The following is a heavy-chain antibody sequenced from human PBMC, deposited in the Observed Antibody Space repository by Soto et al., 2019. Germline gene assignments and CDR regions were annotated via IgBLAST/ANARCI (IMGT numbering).Heavy chain of an antibody. CDR2: ITSSSGHI. J-gene: IGHJ4*02. Sequence: GGSLRLSCAASGFSFSYYAMSWVRQAPGKGLEWVSSITSSSGHIYYADSVKGRFTISRDNAKNSLYLHMSSLRAEDAAIYYCARIFSVVVYGSDHWGQGTMVTVSS. D-gene: IGHD3-22*01. CDR3: ARIFSVVVYGSDH. V-gene: IGHV3-21*04. CDR1: GFSFSYYA.